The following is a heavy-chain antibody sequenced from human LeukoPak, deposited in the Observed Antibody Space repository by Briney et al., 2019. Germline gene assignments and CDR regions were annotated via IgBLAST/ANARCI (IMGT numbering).Heavy chain of an antibody. CDR2: IIPILGIA. J-gene: IGHJ4*02. CDR1: GGTFSSYT. CDR3: ARARNPYGDFDY. V-gene: IGHV1-69*02. Sequence: SVKVSCKASGGTFSSYTISWVRQAPGQGLEWMGRIIPILGIANYAQKFQGRGTITADKSTSTAYMELSSLRSEDTAVYYCARARNPYGDFDYWGQGTLVTVSS. D-gene: IGHD4-17*01.